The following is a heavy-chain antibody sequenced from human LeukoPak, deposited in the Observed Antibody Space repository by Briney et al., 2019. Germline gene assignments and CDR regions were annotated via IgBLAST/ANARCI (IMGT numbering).Heavy chain of an antibody. D-gene: IGHD5-24*01. J-gene: IGHJ4*02. CDR2: IYTSGST. CDR1: GGSISSGSYY. CDR3: ARMTHGSGFDY. V-gene: IGHV4-61*02. Sequence: SEALSLTCTVSGGSISSGSYYWSCIRPPAGKGLEWIGRIYTSGSTNYNPSLKSRVTISIDTSKNQFSLKLTSVTATDTAVYYCARMTHGSGFDYWGQGSLVTVSS.